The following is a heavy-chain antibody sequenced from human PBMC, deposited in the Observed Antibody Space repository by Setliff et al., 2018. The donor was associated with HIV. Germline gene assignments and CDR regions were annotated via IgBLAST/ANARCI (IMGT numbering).Heavy chain of an antibody. CDR3: ARVPVAGANWFDP. Sequence: TLSLTCSVSGVSINRTDHYWGWIRQSPGKRLEWIGSVSQSGSTYYNPSLKSRITISADRSKNLFSLKLISVTAADQGVYYCARVPVAGANWFDPWGLGTLVTVSS. D-gene: IGHD2-21*01. CDR2: VSQSGST. V-gene: IGHV4-39*01. J-gene: IGHJ5*02. CDR1: GVSINRTDHY.